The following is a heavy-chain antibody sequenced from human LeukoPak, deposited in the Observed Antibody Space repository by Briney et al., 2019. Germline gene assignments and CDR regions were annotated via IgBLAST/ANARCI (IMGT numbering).Heavy chain of an antibody. CDR1: GFTVSNNY. V-gene: IGHV3-53*01. CDR3: VRKNRDFNAAFDI. D-gene: IGHD2-21*02. Sequence: GGSLSLSCAASGFTVSNNYMIWLREAPGKGVEGCSIIYRDSSTNYADSVKGRFNISRDTSQNTLSLQMNSLRAEDTAVYYCVRKNRDFNAAFDIWGQGTVVTVSS. CDR2: IYRDSST. J-gene: IGHJ3*02.